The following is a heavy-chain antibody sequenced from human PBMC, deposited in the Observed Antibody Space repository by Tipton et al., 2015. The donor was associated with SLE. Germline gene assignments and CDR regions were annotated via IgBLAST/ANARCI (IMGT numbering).Heavy chain of an antibody. CDR2: ISAYNGNT. Sequence: QSRPEVKKPGASVKLSCKASGYTFNSYGISWVRQAPGQGLEWMAWISAYNGNTNCAQKLQGRVTMTTDTSTSTAYMELRSLRSDDTAVYYCAKDTQTMAGTYYGLDVWGQGTTVTVSS. CDR3: AKDTQTMAGTYYGLDV. CDR1: GYTFNSYG. J-gene: IGHJ6*02. D-gene: IGHD6-19*01. V-gene: IGHV1-18*01.